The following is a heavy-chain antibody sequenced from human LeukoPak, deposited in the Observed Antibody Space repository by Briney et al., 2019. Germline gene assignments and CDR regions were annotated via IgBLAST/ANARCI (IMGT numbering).Heavy chain of an antibody. D-gene: IGHD3-22*01. CDR1: GDSFAYW. V-gene: IGHV5-51*01. Sequence: GESLKISCKVSGDSFAYWIGWVRQMPGKGLEWMGIIYPGDSDTKYSPSFQGQVTISADESMNTAFLQWSNLKASDTAMYYCARQSRLGSYFSDSRGIPSSPFDFWGQGTMVSVSS. CDR3: ARQSRLGSYFSDSRGIPSSPFDF. J-gene: IGHJ3*01. CDR2: IYPGDSDT.